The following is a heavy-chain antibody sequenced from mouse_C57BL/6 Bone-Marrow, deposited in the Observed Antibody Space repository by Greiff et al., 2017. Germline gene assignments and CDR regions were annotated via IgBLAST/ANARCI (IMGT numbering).Heavy chain of an antibody. V-gene: IGHV1-19*01. J-gene: IGHJ1*03. CDR3: AEGPATDDVKGYFDV. CDR2: INPYNGGT. D-gene: IGHD1-1*01. CDR1: GYTFTDYY. Sequence: EVQLQQSGPVLVKPGASVKMSCKASGYTFTDYYMNWVKQSHGKSLEWIGVINPYNGGTSYNQKFKGKATLTVDKSSSTAYMELNSLTSEDSAVXYCAEGPATDDVKGYFDVWGTGTTVTVSS.